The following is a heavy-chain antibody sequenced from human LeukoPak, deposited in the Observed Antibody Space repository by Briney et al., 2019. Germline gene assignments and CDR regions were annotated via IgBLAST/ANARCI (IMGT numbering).Heavy chain of an antibody. D-gene: IGHD1-14*01. CDR1: GFTFSSYG. CDR2: IWYDGSNK. J-gene: IGHJ6*03. V-gene: IGHV3-33*06. Sequence: PGRSLRLSCAASGFTFSSYGMHWVRQAPGKGLEWVAVIWYDGSNKYYADSVKGRFTISRDNSKNTLQLQMNSLRAEDTAVYYCAKNHNDVYYYYYYLDVWGKGTTVTVSS. CDR3: AKNHNDVYYYYYYLDV.